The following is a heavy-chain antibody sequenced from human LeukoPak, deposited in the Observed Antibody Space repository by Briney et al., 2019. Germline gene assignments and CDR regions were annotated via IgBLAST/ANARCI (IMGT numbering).Heavy chain of an antibody. CDR2: INHSGST. D-gene: IGHD2-2*01. CDR1: GGSFSGYY. V-gene: IGHV4-34*01. CDR3: ATLGCNSPSCRSSDY. Sequence: PSETLSLTCAVYGGSFSGYYWSWIRQPPGKGLEWIGEINHSGSTNYNPSLKSRVTISVDTSKNQFSLKLSSVTAADTAAYYCATLGCNSPSCRSSDYWGQGTLVTVSS. J-gene: IGHJ4*02.